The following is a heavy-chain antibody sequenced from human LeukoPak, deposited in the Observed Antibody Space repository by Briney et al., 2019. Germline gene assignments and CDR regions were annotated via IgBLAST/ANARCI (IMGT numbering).Heavy chain of an antibody. V-gene: IGHV4-39*01. CDR2: IYYSGST. D-gene: IGHD3-3*01. CDR1: GGSISSSSYY. J-gene: IGHJ4*02. Sequence: SETLSLTCTVSGGSISSSSYYWGWIRQPPGKGLEWIGTIYYSGSTYYNPSLKSRVTISVDTSKNQFSLKLSSVTAADTAVYYCARHTHDFWSGNYFDYWGQGTLVTVSS. CDR3: ARHTHDFWSGNYFDY.